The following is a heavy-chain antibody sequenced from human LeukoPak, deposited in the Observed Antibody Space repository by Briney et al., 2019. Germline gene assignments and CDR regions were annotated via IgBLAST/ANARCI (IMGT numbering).Heavy chain of an antibody. V-gene: IGHV3-30-3*01. Sequence: GGSLRLSCAASGFTFSSYAMHWVRQAPGKGLEWVAVISYDGSNKYYADSVKGRFTISRDNSKNTLYLQMNSLRAEDTAVYYCAKDHQVGAIISSFDYWGQGTLVTVSS. CDR2: ISYDGSNK. D-gene: IGHD1-26*01. J-gene: IGHJ4*02. CDR3: AKDHQVGAIISSFDY. CDR1: GFTFSSYA.